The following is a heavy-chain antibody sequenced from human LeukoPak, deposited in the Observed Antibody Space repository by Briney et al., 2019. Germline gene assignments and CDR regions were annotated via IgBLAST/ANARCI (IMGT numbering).Heavy chain of an antibody. D-gene: IGHD3-10*01. V-gene: IGHV1-8*01. CDR3: ARSGSYYTARFDY. CDR2: MNPNSGNT. J-gene: IGHJ4*02. CDR1: GYTLTNYD. Sequence: ASVKVSCKASGYTLTNYDINWVRQATGQGLEWMGWMNPNSGNTGYAQKFQGRITMTRNTSINTAYMELSSLRSEDTAVYYCARSGSYYTARFDYWGQGTLVTVSS.